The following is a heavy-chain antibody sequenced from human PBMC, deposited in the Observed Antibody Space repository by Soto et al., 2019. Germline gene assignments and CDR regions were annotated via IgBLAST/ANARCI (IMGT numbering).Heavy chain of an antibody. CDR3: ARGTRGGRVDYFDY. D-gene: IGHD3-3*01. Sequence: TSETLSLTCTVSGGSISSGGYYWSWIRQHPGKGLEWIGYIYYSGSTYYNPSLKSRVTISVDTSKNQFSLKLSSVTAADTAVYYCARGTRGGRVDYFDYWGQGTLVTVSS. V-gene: IGHV4-31*03. CDR1: GGSISSGGYY. J-gene: IGHJ4*02. CDR2: IYYSGST.